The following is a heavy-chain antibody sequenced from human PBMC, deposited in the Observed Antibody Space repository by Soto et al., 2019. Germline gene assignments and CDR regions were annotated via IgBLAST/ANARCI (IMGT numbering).Heavy chain of an antibody. CDR2: IFYSGST. D-gene: IGHD2-2*01. CDR1: GGSISSSNYY. J-gene: IGHJ6*03. Sequence: SETLSLTCTVSGGSISSSNYYWGWIRQPPEKRLEWIGSIFYSGSTYYNPSLKSRVTISVDTSKNQFSLKLSSVTTADTAVYYCARRVVVPTADYYYFYMDVWGKGTTVTSP. V-gene: IGHV4-39*01. CDR3: ARRVVVPTADYYYFYMDV.